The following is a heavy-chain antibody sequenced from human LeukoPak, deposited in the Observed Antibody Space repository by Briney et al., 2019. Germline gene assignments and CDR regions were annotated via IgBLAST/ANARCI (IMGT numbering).Heavy chain of an antibody. D-gene: IGHD3-22*01. J-gene: IGHJ4*02. CDR2: IYYSGSI. Sequence: SVTLSLTCTVSGGSISSSSYYWGWIRQPPGKGLEWIGRIYYSGSIYYNPSLKSRVTISVDTSKNQFSLKLSSVTAADTAVYYCARLHSGSIDCWGQGTLVTVSS. CDR1: GGSISSSSYY. V-gene: IGHV4-39*01. CDR3: ARLHSGSIDC.